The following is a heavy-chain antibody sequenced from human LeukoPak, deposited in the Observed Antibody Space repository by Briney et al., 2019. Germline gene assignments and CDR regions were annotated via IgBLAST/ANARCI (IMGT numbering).Heavy chain of an antibody. D-gene: IGHD4-17*01. CDR3: ARGASTVTGYFDY. Sequence: SETLSLTCAVSGASISSYNCWGWVRQSPGKVLEWIGEIYRSGITNYNPSLKSRVTISVDKSKNQFSLKLNSVTAADTAMYYCARGASTVTGYFDYWGQGTLVTVSS. V-gene: IGHV4-4*02. CDR1: GASISSYNC. CDR2: IYRSGIT. J-gene: IGHJ4*02.